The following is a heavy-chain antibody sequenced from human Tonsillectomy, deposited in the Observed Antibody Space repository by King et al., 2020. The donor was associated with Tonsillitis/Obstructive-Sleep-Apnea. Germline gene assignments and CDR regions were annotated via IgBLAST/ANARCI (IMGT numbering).Heavy chain of an antibody. J-gene: IGHJ6*03. CDR2: ISAYNGNT. CDR3: ARRHSSPPYYYYYYMYV. V-gene: IGHV1-18*01. D-gene: IGHD6-13*01. CDR1: GYTFTSYG. Sequence: VQLVESGAEVKKPGASVKVSCKASGYTFTSYGISWVRQAPGQGLEWMGWISAYNGNTNYAQKVQGRVTMTTDTSTSTAYMELRSLRSDDTAVYYCARRHSSPPYYYYYYMYVWGKGTTVTVSS.